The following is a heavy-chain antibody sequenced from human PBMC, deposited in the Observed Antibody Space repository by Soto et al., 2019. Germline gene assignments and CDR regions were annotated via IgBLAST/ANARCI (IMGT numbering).Heavy chain of an antibody. D-gene: IGHD3-22*01. CDR3: AKDLLDLLYYFRYSPRDTLFPTSRSSDL. J-gene: IGHJ2*01. V-gene: IGHV3-30*18. CDR1: GFTFSSYG. Sequence: GGSLRLSCAASGFTFSSYGMHWVRQAPGKGLEWVAVISYDGSNKYYADSVKGRFTISRDNSKNTLYLQMNSLRAEDTAVYYCAKDLLDLLYYFRYSPRDTLFPTSRSSDL. CDR2: ISYDGSNK.